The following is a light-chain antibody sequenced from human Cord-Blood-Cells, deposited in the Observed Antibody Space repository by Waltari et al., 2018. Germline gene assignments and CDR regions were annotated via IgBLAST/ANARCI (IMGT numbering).Light chain of an antibody. Sequence: SYELTQPPSVSVSPGQTARITCSGDKLGDKYACWYQQKPGQSPLLVIYQDSKRPSGIPERFSGSNSGNTATLTISGTQAMDEADYYCQAWDSSTVVFGGWTKLTVL. CDR3: QAWDSSTVV. J-gene: IGLJ2*01. CDR1: KLGDKY. CDR2: QDS. V-gene: IGLV3-1*01.